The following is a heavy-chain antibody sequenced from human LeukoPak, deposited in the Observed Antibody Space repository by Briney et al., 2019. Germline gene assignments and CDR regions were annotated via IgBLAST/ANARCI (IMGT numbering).Heavy chain of an antibody. CDR2: IRYDGSSK. J-gene: IGHJ4*02. CDR3: ARGWADCSSTSCYRLPFDY. D-gene: IGHD2-2*01. V-gene: IGHV3-33*01. CDR1: GFTFSSYG. Sequence: GGSLRLSCAASGFTFSSYGMHWVRQAPGKGLEWVAVIRYDGSSKYYADSVKGRFTISRDNSKNTLYLQMNSLRAEDTAVYYCARGWADCSSTSCYRLPFDYWGQGTLVTVSS.